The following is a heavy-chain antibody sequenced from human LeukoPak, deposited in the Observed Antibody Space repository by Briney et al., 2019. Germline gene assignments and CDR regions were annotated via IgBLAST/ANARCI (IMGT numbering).Heavy chain of an antibody. CDR1: GFTFSSYG. CDR2: ISYDGSNK. Sequence: GRSLRLSCAASGFTFSSYGMHWVRQAPGKGLEWVAVISYDGSNKYYADSVKGRFTISRDNSKNTLYLQMNSLRAEDTAVYYCAKEGNSGSLPDYFDYWGQGTLVTVSS. J-gene: IGHJ4*02. CDR3: AKEGNSGSLPDYFDY. D-gene: IGHD1-26*01. V-gene: IGHV3-30*18.